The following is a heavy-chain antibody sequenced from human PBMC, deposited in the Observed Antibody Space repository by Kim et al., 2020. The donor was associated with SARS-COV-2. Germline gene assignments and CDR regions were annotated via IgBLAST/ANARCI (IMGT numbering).Heavy chain of an antibody. CDR1: GGSFSGYY. V-gene: IGHV4-34*01. Sequence: SETLSLTCAVYGGSFSGYYWSSIRQPPGKGLEWIGEINHSGSTNYNPSLKSRVTISVDTSKNQFSLKLSSVTAADTAVYYCARGTRQWLVRGPYYYYMDV. CDR2: INHSGST. J-gene: IGHJ6*03. CDR3: ARGTRQWLVRGPYYYYMDV. D-gene: IGHD6-19*01.